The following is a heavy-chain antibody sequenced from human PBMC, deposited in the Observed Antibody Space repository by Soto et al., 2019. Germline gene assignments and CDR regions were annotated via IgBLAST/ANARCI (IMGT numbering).Heavy chain of an antibody. CDR1: GYTFTSYG. CDR3: AQSLVPGYYYCGMDV. D-gene: IGHD6-6*01. V-gene: IGHV1-18*01. CDR2: ISAYNGNT. J-gene: IGHJ6*02. Sequence: ASVKVSCKASGYTFTSYGISWVRQAPGQGLEWMGWISAYNGNTNYAQKLQGRVTMTTDTSTSTAYMELRSLRSDDTAVYYCAQSLVPGYYYCGMDVWGQGSTVTVSS.